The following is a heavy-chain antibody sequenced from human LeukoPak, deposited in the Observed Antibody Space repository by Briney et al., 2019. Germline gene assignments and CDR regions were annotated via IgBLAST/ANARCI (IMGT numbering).Heavy chain of an antibody. CDR2: INPNSGGT. V-gene: IGHV1-2*02. CDR3: ARSVTGTGCGAFDI. Sequence: ASVKVSCKASGYTFTCYYMHWVRQAPGQGLEWMGWINPNSGGTNYAQKFQGRVTMTRDTSISTAYTELSRLRSDDTAVYYCARSVTGTGCGAFDIWGQGTMVTVSS. CDR1: GYTFTCYY. J-gene: IGHJ3*02. D-gene: IGHD1-20*01.